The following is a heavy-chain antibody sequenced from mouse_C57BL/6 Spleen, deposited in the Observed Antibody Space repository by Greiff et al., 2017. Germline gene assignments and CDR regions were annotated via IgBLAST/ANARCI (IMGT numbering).Heavy chain of an antibody. CDR3: ARGPDGGSDY. J-gene: IGHJ2*01. D-gene: IGHD1-1*02. Sequence: QVHVKQPGAELVRPGTSVKLSCKASGYTFTSYWMHWVKQRPGQGLEWIGVIDPSDSYTNYNQKFKGKATLTVDTSSSTAYMQLSSLTSEDSAVYYCARGPDGGSDYWGQGTTLTVSS. CDR1: GYTFTSYW. CDR2: IDPSDSYT. V-gene: IGHV1-59*01.